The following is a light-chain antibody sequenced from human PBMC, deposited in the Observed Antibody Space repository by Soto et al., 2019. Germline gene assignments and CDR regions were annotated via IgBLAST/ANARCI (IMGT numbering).Light chain of an antibody. V-gene: IGLV1-40*01. CDR2: GNS. J-gene: IGLJ1*01. Sequence: QPVLTQPPSVSGAPGQRVTISCTGSSSNIGAGYDVHGYQQLPGTAPKLLIYGNSNRPSGVPDRFSGSKSGTSASLAITGLQAEDEADYYCQSYDRSLSGLVFGTGTKLTVL. CDR1: SSNIGAGYD. CDR3: QSYDRSLSGLV.